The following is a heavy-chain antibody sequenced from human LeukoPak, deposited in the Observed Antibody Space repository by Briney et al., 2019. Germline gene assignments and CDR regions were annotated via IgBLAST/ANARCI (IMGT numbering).Heavy chain of an antibody. CDR1: GFTFSSYE. J-gene: IGHJ4*02. CDR3: ARLGGDMIVPNYFDY. Sequence: PGGSLRLSCAASGFTFSSYEMNWVRQAPGRGLEWVSYISSSGSTIYYADSVKGRFTISRDNAKNSLYLQMNSLRAEDTAVYYCARLGGDMIVPNYFDYWGQGTLVTVSS. D-gene: IGHD3-22*01. V-gene: IGHV3-48*03. CDR2: ISSSGSTI.